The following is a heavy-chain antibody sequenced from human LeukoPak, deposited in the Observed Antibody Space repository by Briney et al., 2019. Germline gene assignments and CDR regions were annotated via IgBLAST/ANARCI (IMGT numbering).Heavy chain of an antibody. D-gene: IGHD3-3*01. Sequence: SETLSLTCTVSGGSISSGGYYWSWIRQHPGKGPEWIGYIYYSGSTYYNPSLKSRFTISVDTSKNQFSLKLSSVTAADTAVYYCASAGAVVNYDFWSGSENWGQGTLVTVSS. V-gene: IGHV4-31*03. CDR1: GGSISSGGYY. CDR2: IYYSGST. J-gene: IGHJ4*02. CDR3: ASAGAVVNYDFWSGSEN.